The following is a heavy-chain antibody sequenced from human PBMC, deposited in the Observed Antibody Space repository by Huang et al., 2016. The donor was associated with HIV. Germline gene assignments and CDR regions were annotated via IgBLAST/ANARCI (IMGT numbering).Heavy chain of an antibody. V-gene: IGHV4-39*01. D-gene: IGHD2-2*01. CDR2: IYYSGSA. Sequence: QLQLQESGPGLVKPSETLSLPCSVSGGSIRSRCYYWGWSRKPPGKGLGWIVSIYYSGSAFYNPSRMSRFTISVDTSTNQFSLRLSSVTAADTSVYYCARHMDCSSSSCLAGGHERGPFDMWGQGTMVTVSS. CDR3: ARHMDCSSSSCLAGGHERGPFDM. J-gene: IGHJ3*02. CDR1: GGSIRSRCYY.